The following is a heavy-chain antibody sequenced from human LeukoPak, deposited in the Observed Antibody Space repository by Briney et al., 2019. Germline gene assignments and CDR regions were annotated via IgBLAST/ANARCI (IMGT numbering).Heavy chain of an antibody. D-gene: IGHD4-17*01. CDR2: IYYSGST. CDR1: GGSISGSSYY. J-gene: IGHJ4*02. V-gene: IGHV4-39*07. CDR3: AREGIYGDYRH. Sequence: SETLSLTCTVSGGSISGSSYYWGWIRQPPGKGLEWIGSIYYSGSTYYNPSLKSRVTMSADTSKKQFSLKLRSVTAADTAVYYCAREGIYGDYRHWGQGTLVTVSS.